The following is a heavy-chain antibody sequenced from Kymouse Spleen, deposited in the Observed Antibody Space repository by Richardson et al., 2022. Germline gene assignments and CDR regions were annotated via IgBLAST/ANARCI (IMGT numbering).Heavy chain of an antibody. D-gene: IGHD4-11,IGHD4-11*01. CDR1: GGSISSSSYY. CDR2: IYYSGST. CDR3: ARLPYSNYFDY. V-gene: IGHV4-39*01. Sequence: QLQLQESGPGLVKPSETLSLTCTVSGGSISSSSYYWGWIRQPPGKGLEWIGSIYYSGSTYYNPSLKSRVTISVDTSKNQFSLKLSSVTAADTAVYYCARLPYSNYFDYWGQGTLVTVSS. J-gene: IGHJ4*02.